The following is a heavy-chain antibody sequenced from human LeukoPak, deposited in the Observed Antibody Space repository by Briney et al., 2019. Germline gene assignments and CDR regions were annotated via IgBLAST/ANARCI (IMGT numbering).Heavy chain of an antibody. CDR2: ISYDGSNK. D-gene: IGHD6-13*01. CDR1: GFNVSSNY. V-gene: IGHV3-30*18. CDR3: AKDMYSSSWYYFDY. Sequence: PGGSLRLSCAASGFNVSSNYMSWVRQAPGKGLEWVAVISYDGSNKYYADSVKGRFTISRDNSKNTLYLQMNSLRAEDTAVYYCAKDMYSSSWYYFDYWGQGTLVTVSS. J-gene: IGHJ4*02.